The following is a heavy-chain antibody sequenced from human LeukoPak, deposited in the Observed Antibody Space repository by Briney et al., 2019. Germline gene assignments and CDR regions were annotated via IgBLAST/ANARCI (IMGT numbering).Heavy chain of an antibody. CDR3: ARGRSRMVRGVPYFDY. J-gene: IGHJ4*02. D-gene: IGHD3-10*01. CDR1: GGSFSGYY. Sequence: SETLSLTCAVYGGSFSGYYWSWIRQPPGKGLEWIGEINHSGSTNYNPSLKSRVTISVDTSKNQFSLKLSSVTAADTAVYYCARGRSRMVRGVPYFDYWAREPWSPSPQ. V-gene: IGHV4-34*01. CDR2: INHSGST.